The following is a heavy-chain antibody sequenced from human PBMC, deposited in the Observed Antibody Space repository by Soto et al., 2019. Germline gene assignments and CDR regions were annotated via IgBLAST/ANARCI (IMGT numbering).Heavy chain of an antibody. D-gene: IGHD3-3*01. J-gene: IGHJ4*02. CDR1: GYNFAGYW. CDR2: IYPSDSDT. V-gene: IGHV5-51*01. CDR3: ARGGVSTRTFDY. Sequence: GESLKISCKGSGYNFAGYWIAWVRQMPGKGLELMGIIYPSDSDTRYRPSFQGQVTISADKSISSAYLQWSSLRASDTAMYYCARGGVSTRTFDYWGQGTPVTGSS.